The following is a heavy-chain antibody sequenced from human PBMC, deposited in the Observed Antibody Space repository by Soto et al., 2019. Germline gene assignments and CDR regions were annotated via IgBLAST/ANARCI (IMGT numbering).Heavy chain of an antibody. V-gene: IGHV3-7*01. CDR2: INQDGSVE. J-gene: IGHJ4*02. D-gene: IGHD2-21*02. Sequence: EVPVVESGGGLVQPGGSLRLSCVASGFTFSAYWMSWVRQAPGRGLEWVANINQDGSVEQYVDSMKGRFTISRDNAKNSLYLQMNSLRAEDTAVYYCARHSRTLPVYWGQGTRVTVSS. CDR1: GFTFSAYW. CDR3: ARHSRTLPVY.